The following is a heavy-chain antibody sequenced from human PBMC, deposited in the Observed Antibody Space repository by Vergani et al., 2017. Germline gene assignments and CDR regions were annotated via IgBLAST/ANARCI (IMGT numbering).Heavy chain of an antibody. CDR3: ATYLVAPMDV. CDR2: ISSSSSYI. D-gene: IGHD2-15*01. Sequence: VQLVESGGGVVQPGRSLRLSCAASGFTFSSYAMHWVRQAPGKGLEWVSSISSSSSYIYYADSVKGRFTISRDNAKNSLYLQMNSLRAEDTAVYYCATYLVAPMDVWGKGTTVTVSS. CDR1: GFTFSSYA. J-gene: IGHJ6*04. V-gene: IGHV3-21*01.